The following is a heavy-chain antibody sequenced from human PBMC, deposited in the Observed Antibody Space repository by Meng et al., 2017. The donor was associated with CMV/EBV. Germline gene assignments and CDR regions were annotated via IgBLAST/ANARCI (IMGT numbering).Heavy chain of an antibody. Sequence: GESLKISCAASGFTFSSYWMGWVRQAPGKGLEWVANIKQDGSEKYYVDSVKGRFTISRDNAKNSLYLQMNSLRAEDTAVCYCARPLHYDFWSGYYPSGTYYYYGMDVWGQGTTVTVSS. CDR1: GFTFSSYW. V-gene: IGHV3-7*01. CDR2: IKQDGSEK. D-gene: IGHD3-3*01. CDR3: ARPLHYDFWSGYYPSGTYYYYGMDV. J-gene: IGHJ6*02.